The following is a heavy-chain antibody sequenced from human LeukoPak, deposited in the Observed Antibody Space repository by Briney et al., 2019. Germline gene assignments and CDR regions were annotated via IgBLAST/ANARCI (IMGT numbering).Heavy chain of an antibody. CDR2: MSYDGFNK. CDR3: AKTKGYSYGYYFDY. D-gene: IGHD5-18*01. J-gene: IGHJ4*02. Sequence: GGSLRLSCAASGFTFSSYAMHWVRQSLGKGLEWVAVMSYDGFNKYYADSVKGRFTISRDNSQNTLYLQMNSVRAEDTAVYYCAKTKGYSYGYYFDYWGQGTLVTVSS. CDR1: GFTFSSYA. V-gene: IGHV3-30*18.